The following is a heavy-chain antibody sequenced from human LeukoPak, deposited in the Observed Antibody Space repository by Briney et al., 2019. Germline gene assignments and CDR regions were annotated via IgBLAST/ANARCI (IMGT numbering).Heavy chain of an antibody. Sequence: GGSLRLSCAASGFTFSNAWMSWVRQAPGKGLEWVSRIKSKTDGGTTDYAAPVKGRFTISRDDSKNTLYLQMNSLKTEDTAVYYCSCTIFGVVIRLGDYYYGMDVWGQGTTVTVSS. CDR3: SCTIFGVVIRLGDYYYGMDV. J-gene: IGHJ6*02. CDR1: GFTFSNAW. V-gene: IGHV3-15*01. D-gene: IGHD3-3*01. CDR2: IKSKTDGGTT.